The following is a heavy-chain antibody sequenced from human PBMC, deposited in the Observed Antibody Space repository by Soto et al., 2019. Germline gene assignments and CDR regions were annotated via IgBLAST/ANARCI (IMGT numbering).Heavy chain of an antibody. CDR1: GGSISSYDYY. D-gene: IGHD3-10*01. J-gene: IGHJ4*02. V-gene: IGHV4-30-4*01. Sequence: PSETLSLTCTVSGGSISSYDYYWSWIRQPPGKGLECIGYIYYSGSTYYNPSLKSRVTISVDTSKNQFSLKLSSVTAADTAVYYCARTVRRGPTFDLWGQGTRVTVS. CDR3: ARTVRRGPTFDL. CDR2: IYYSGST.